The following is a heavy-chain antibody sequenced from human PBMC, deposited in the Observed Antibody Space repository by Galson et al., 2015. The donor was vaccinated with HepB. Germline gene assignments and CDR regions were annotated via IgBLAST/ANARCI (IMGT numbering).Heavy chain of an antibody. CDR2: ISYDGNIK. CDR1: GFTLSDYA. CDR3: AREGGCTNGVCYGSDS. D-gene: IGHD2-8*01. V-gene: IGHV3-30-3*01. J-gene: IGHJ4*02. Sequence: SLRLSCAASGFTLSDYAMHWVRQAPGKGLEWVAIISYDGNIKYFADSVKGRFTISRDDSKNTLYLQMDSLRPEDTAVYYCAREGGCTNGVCYGSDSWGQGTLVTVSS.